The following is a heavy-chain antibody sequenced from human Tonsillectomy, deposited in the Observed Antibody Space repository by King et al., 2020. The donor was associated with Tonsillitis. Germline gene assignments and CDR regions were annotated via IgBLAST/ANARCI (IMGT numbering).Heavy chain of an antibody. CDR1: GFTFSSYA. J-gene: IGHJ4*02. Sequence: VQLVESGGGVVQPGRSLRFSCAASGFTFSSYAMHWVRQAPGKGLEWVAVIAYDGSNKYYADSVKGRFTISRDNSKNTLYLQMNSLRAEDTAVYYCASFTLGGTTSGHDYWGQGTLVTVSS. D-gene: IGHD2-15*01. CDR2: IAYDGSNK. V-gene: IGHV3-30-3*01. CDR3: ASFTLGGTTSGHDY.